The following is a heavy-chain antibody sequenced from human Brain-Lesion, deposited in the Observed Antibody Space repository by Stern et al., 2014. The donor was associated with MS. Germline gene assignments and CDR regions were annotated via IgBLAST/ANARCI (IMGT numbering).Heavy chain of an antibody. V-gene: IGHV4-39*01. D-gene: IGHD5-18*01. Sequence: QLQLQESGPGLVKPSDTLSLTCSVSGDSLSSSTFYWGWIRQPPGKGPEWIGSVYYSGNTSYHPSLKSRVTISVDTSKTQFSLRLTSVTAADTAVYYCARHQLGYGYAYLRYWGQGTLVTVSS. CDR3: ARHQLGYGYAYLRY. J-gene: IGHJ4*02. CDR1: GDSLSSSTFY. CDR2: VYYSGNT.